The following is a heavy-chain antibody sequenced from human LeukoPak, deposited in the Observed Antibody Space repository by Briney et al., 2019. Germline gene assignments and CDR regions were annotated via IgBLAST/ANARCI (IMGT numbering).Heavy chain of an antibody. D-gene: IGHD2-2*01. CDR2: INHSGST. CDR3: AGRYCSSTSCSSWFDP. J-gene: IGHJ5*02. Sequence: SETLSLTCAVYGGSFSGYYWSWIRQPPGKGLEWIGEINHSGSTNYNPSLKSRVTISVDTSKNQFSLKLSSATAADTAVYYCAGRYCSSTSCSSWFDPWGQGTLVTVSS. CDR1: GGSFSGYY. V-gene: IGHV4-34*01.